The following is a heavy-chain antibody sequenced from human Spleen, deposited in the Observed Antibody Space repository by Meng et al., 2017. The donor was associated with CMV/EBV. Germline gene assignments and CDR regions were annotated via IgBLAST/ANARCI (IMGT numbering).Heavy chain of an antibody. Sequence: QVPLGQSGAEGKKPGASVKVSCKASGYTFTGYYMHWVRQATGQGLEWMGWINPNSGGTNYAQKFQGRVTMTRDTSISTAYMELSRLRSDDTAVYYCARAYYSGSYRLGYWGQGTLVTVSS. CDR2: INPNSGGT. D-gene: IGHD1-26*01. V-gene: IGHV1-2*02. CDR1: GYTFTGYY. CDR3: ARAYYSGSYRLGY. J-gene: IGHJ4*02.